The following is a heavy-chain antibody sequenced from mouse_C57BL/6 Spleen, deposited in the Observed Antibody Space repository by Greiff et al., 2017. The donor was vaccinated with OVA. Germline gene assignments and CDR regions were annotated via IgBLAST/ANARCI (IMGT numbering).Heavy chain of an antibody. CDR1: GFSLSTSGMG. J-gene: IGHJ4*01. CDR2: IYWDDDK. CDR3: ARSYGNYVDYYAMDY. D-gene: IGHD2-1*01. Sequence: QVTLKESGPGILQSSQTLSLTCSFSGFSLSTSGMGVSWIRQPSGKGLEWLAHIYWDDDKRYNPSLKSRLTISKDTSRNQVFLKITSVDTADTATYYCARSYGNYVDYYAMDYWGQGTSVTVSS. V-gene: IGHV8-12*01.